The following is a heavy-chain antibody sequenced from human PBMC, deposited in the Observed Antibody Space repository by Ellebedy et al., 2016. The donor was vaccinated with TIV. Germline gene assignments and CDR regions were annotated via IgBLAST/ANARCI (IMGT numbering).Heavy chain of an antibody. CDR1: GGTFSSYT. D-gene: IGHD2-2*01. CDR2: IIPIFATT. J-gene: IGHJ6*02. Sequence: SVKVSXXASGGTFSSYTISWVRQAPGQGLEWMGGIIPIFATTNYAQKFQDRVTITADESTSSAYMALSSLRSEDTAVYYCATSNIELVPAASQYYHYAMDVWGQGTTVTVSS. V-gene: IGHV1-69*13. CDR3: ATSNIELVPAASQYYHYAMDV.